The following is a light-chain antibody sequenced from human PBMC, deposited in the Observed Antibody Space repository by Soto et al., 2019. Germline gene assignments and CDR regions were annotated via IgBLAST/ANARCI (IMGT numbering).Light chain of an antibody. CDR3: QHRDSWPLT. CDR1: HILSTY. J-gene: IGKJ4*01. Sequence: ESVLTHSPSTLSVSPVERATLSCSGIHILSTYLALYQQKPGQAPRLLIYDASNRATGIPARFSGSGSGTDFTLTISSLEPEDFAVYYCQHRDSWPLTFGGGTKVDIK. V-gene: IGKV3-11*01. CDR2: DAS.